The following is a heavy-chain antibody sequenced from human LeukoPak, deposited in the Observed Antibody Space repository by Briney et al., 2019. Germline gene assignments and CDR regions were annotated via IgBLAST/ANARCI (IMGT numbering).Heavy chain of an antibody. Sequence: GGSLRLSCAASGFSFSNHYMRWIRQAPGKGPEWVANINEDGSNKWHLGSVKGRFTVSRDNARNALYLQMNSLRVEDTAVYYCTRVIVAVPGYFDYFDFWGQGALVTVSS. D-gene: IGHD6-19*01. CDR3: TRVIVAVPGYFDYFDF. CDR1: GFSFSNHY. CDR2: INEDGSNK. J-gene: IGHJ4*02. V-gene: IGHV3-7*01.